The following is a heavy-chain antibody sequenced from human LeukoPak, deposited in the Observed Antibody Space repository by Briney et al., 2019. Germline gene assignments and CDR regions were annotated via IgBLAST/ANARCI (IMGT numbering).Heavy chain of an antibody. Sequence: PSETLSLTCTVPGGSISSYYWSWIRQPAGKGLEWIGRIYTSGSTNYDPSLESRVTMSVDTSKNHSSLKVTSVTAADTAVYYCARGKLVPGEYYHYYYMDVWGKGTTVTVSS. V-gene: IGHV4-4*07. CDR1: GGSISSYY. CDR2: IYTSGST. D-gene: IGHD6-6*01. CDR3: ARGKLVPGEYYHYYYMDV. J-gene: IGHJ6*03.